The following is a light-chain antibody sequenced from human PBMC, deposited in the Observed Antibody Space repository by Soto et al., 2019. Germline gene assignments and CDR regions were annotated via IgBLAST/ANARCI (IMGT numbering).Light chain of an antibody. Sequence: QTVVTQPPSVSGAPGQRVTISCTGSSSNIGAGYDVHWYQQLPGTAPKLLIYGNSNRPSGVPERFSGSKSGTSASLAITGLQAEDEADYYCQSYDSSLSGGVFGGGTKVTVL. J-gene: IGLJ2*01. CDR2: GNS. CDR3: QSYDSSLSGGV. CDR1: SSNIGAGYD. V-gene: IGLV1-40*01.